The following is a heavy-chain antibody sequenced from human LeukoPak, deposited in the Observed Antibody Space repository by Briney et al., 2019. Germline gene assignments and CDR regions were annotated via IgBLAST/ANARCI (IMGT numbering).Heavy chain of an antibody. CDR3: AREYGGAGGAMRY. J-gene: IGHJ4*02. D-gene: IGHD3-16*01. V-gene: IGHV1-69*01. Sequence: GASVKVSCKASGGTFSSYAISWVRQAPGQGLEWMGGIIPIFGTANYAQKFQGRVTITADESTSTAYMELSGLRSEDTAVYYCAREYGGAGGAMRYWGQGTLVTVSS. CDR2: IIPIFGTA. CDR1: GGTFSSYA.